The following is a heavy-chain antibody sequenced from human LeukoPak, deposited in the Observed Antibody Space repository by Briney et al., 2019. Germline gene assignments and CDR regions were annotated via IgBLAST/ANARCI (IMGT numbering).Heavy chain of an antibody. D-gene: IGHD5-24*01. CDR3: AREGRYRYGYNEYHSYMDI. V-gene: IGHV4-59*01. CDR1: GGSISSYY. Sequence: SETLSLTSTVSGGSISSYYWSWIRQPPGKGLEWIGYIYYSGSTNYNPSLKSRVTISVDTSKNQFSLRLRSVTAADTAVYYCAREGRYRYGYNEYHSYMDIWGKGTTVTVSS. CDR2: IYYSGST. J-gene: IGHJ6*03.